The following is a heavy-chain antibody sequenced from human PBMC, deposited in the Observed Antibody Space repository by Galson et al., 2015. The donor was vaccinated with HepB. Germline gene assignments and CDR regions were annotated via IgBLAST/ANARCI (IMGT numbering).Heavy chain of an antibody. Sequence: SLRLSCAASGFTFSSYWMSWVRQAPGKGLEWVANIKQDGSEKYYVDSVKGRFTISRDNAKNSLYLQMNSLRAEDTAVYYCARDRVPGAAAGTPYSDWGQGTLVTVSS. D-gene: IGHD6-13*01. CDR1: GFTFSSYW. J-gene: IGHJ4*02. CDR2: IKQDGSEK. CDR3: ARDRVPGAAAGTPYSD. V-gene: IGHV3-7*03.